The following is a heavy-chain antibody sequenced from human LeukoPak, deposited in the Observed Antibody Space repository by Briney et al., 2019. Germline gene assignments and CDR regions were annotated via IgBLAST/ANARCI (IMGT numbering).Heavy chain of an antibody. Sequence: SETLSLTCTVSGGSISSYYWSWIRQPPGKGLEWIGYIYYSGSTNYNPSLKGRVTISVDTSKNQFSLKLSSVTAADTAVYYCARQRSGGNWFDPWGQGTLVTVSS. J-gene: IGHJ5*02. V-gene: IGHV4-59*08. CDR2: IYYSGST. CDR1: GGSISSYY. CDR3: ARQRSGGNWFDP. D-gene: IGHD2-15*01.